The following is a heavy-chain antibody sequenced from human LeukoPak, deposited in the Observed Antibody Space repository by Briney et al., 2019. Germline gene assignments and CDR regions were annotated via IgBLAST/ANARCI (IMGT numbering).Heavy chain of an antibody. CDR2: IRFDGSNY. D-gene: IGHD5-18*01. CDR3: AKDLSGGYHSYSFDF. J-gene: IGHJ4*02. Sequence: GGSLRLSCAASGFSFSSYGMHWVRQAPGKGLEWVAFIRFDGSNYYYGDSVKGRFTISRDNSKNTLYLQMNSLRKEDTAVYFCAKDLSGGYHSYSFDFWGQGTPVTVSS. V-gene: IGHV3-30*02. CDR1: GFSFSSYG.